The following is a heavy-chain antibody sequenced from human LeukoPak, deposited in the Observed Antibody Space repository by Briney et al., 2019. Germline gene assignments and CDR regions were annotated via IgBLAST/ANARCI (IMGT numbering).Heavy chain of an antibody. CDR2: MNPNSGNT. Sequence: GASVKVSCKASGYTFTSYDINWVRQATGQGLEWMGWMNPNSGNTGYAQKFQGRVTMTRNTSTSTAYMELSSLRSEDTAVYYCARGPTMVRGVIEGYFQHWGQGTLVTVSS. D-gene: IGHD3-10*01. J-gene: IGHJ1*01. CDR1: GYTFTSYD. V-gene: IGHV1-8*01. CDR3: ARGPTMVRGVIEGYFQH.